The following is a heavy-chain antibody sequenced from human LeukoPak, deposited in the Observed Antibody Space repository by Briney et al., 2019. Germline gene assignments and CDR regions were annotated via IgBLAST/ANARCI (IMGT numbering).Heavy chain of an antibody. J-gene: IGHJ4*02. Sequence: GGSLRLSCAASGFTFNTYTINWVRQAPGKGLQWVASISSESRYIYYGDSVKGRFTISRDNAKNSVYLRMNSLRGEDTAVYYCARDGLGSYDYWGQGTLVTVSS. CDR1: GFTFNTYT. V-gene: IGHV3-21*01. CDR2: ISSESRYI. CDR3: ARDGLGSYDY. D-gene: IGHD3-10*01.